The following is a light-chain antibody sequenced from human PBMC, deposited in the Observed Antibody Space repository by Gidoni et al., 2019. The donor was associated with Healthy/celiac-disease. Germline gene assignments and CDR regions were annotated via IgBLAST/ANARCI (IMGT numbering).Light chain of an antibody. J-gene: IGLJ3*02. CDR3: QSYDSSLSGSV. V-gene: IGLV1-40*01. CDR2: GNS. CDR1: SSNIGAGYD. Sequence: QSVLTPPPSVSGAPGQRVTIPCTGSSSNIGAGYDVPWYQQLPGTAPKLLIYGNSNRPSGVPDRFSGSKSGTSASLAITGLQAEDEADYYCQSYDSSLSGSVFGGGTKLTVX.